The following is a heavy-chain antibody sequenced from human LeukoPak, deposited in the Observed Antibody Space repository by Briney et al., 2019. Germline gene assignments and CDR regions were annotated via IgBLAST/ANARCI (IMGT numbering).Heavy chain of an antibody. Sequence: GGSLRLSCAASGFTFSSYWMHWVRQAPGKGLVWVSRINSDGSSTSYADSVKGRFTISRDNAKNTLYLQMNSLRAEDTAVYYCARGDRIDDAFDIWGQETMVTVSS. CDR3: ARGDRIDDAFDI. J-gene: IGHJ3*02. V-gene: IGHV3-74*01. CDR1: GFTFSSYW. CDR2: INSDGSST.